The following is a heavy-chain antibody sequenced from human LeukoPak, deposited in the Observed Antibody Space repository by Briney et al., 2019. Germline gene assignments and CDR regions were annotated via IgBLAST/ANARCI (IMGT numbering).Heavy chain of an antibody. D-gene: IGHD6-6*01. CDR1: GGSISSSTYY. CDR2: IFYSGTT. CDR3: ARHFRQLEAINY. Sequence: PSETLSLTCTVSGGSISSSTYYWGWIRQPPGKGLEWIGSIFYSGTTYYNPSLRSRVTISVDTSKNQFALELSSVTAADTAVYYCARHFRQLEAINYWGQGTLVTVSS. J-gene: IGHJ4*02. V-gene: IGHV4-39*01.